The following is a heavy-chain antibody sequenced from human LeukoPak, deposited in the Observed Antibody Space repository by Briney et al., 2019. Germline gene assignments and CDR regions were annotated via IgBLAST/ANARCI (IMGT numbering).Heavy chain of an antibody. CDR3: ARAPSGTHDAFDI. J-gene: IGHJ3*02. V-gene: IGHV1-69*05. D-gene: IGHD1-1*01. CDR2: IVPIFGTA. Sequence: SVKVSCKASGYTFTSYAISWVRQAPGQGLEWMGGIVPIFGTANYAQKFQGRVTITTDESTSTAYMELSSLRSEDTAVYYCARAPSGTHDAFDIWGQGTMVTVSS. CDR1: GYTFTSYA.